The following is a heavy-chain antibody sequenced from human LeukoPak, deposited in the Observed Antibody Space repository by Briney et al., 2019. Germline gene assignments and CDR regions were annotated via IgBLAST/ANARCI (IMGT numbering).Heavy chain of an antibody. J-gene: IGHJ3*02. CDR1: DGSFSGSY. CDR3: AREHHIVVVPAAKSGAFDI. V-gene: IGHV4-34*01. CDR2: INHSGAT. D-gene: IGHD2-2*01. Sequence: SETLSLTCAVDDGSFSGSYWTWIRQPPGKGLEWVAEINHSGATDYNPALKSRVTISVDRSKNQSSLKLSSVTAADTAVYYCAREHHIVVVPAAKSGAFDIWGQGTMVTVSS.